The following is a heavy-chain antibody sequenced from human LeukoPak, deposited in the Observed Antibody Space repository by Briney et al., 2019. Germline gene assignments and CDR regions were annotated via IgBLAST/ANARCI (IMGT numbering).Heavy chain of an antibody. CDR1: AGSISSGSYY. CDR2: IYTSGST. Sequence: PSQTLYVKGTGSAGSISSGSYYWRWIRQPAGKGPEWVGRIYTSGSTNYNPSLKSRVTISIDRSKNQFSLKLSSVTAADTAVYYCARAVGSSESNWFDPWGQGTLATVSS. V-gene: IGHV4-61*02. CDR3: ARAVGSSESNWFDP. D-gene: IGHD1-26*01. J-gene: IGHJ5*02.